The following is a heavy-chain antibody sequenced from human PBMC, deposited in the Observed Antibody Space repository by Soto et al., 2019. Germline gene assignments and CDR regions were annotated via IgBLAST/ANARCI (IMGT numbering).Heavy chain of an antibody. CDR3: AALGVGLGPGAAFDS. J-gene: IGHJ3*02. V-gene: IGHV1-58*01. Sequence: GASVKVSCKASGFTFTSSAVQWVRQARGQRLEWIGWIVVGSGNTNYAQKFQERVTITRDMSTSTAYMELSGLRSEDTAVYYCAALGVGLGPGAAFDSWGQGTMVTVSS. CDR2: IVVGSGNT. CDR1: GFTFTSSA. D-gene: IGHD3-3*01.